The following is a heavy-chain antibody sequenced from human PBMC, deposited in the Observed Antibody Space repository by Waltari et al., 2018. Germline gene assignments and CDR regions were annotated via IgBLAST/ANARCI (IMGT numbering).Heavy chain of an antibody. V-gene: IGHV3-74*03. Sequence: QLVESGGGLVQPGGSLSLSCAASGFTFSFHWMHWVRQAPGKGLVWVSRINSDGSIRQYADSVRGRFTISRDNTKNTLYLQMNSLRTEDTAFYYCTRDFDAPGGYWGQGTLVTVSS. D-gene: IGHD3-9*01. CDR1: GFTFSFHW. CDR3: TRDFDAPGGY. CDR2: INSDGSIR. J-gene: IGHJ4*02.